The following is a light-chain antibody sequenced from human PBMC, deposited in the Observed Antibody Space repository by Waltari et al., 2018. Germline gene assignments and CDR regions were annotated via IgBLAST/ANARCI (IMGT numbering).Light chain of an antibody. CDR3: MQGTYWPYS. CDR2: KVS. V-gene: IGKV2-30*02. J-gene: IGKJ2*01. Sequence: DVVMTQSPLSLPVTLGQPASISCKSSQSLVHSDGNTYLMWFHQGPGQSPRRLIYKVSARESGVPNRFSGSGSGTDFTLKISRVEAGDVGVYYCMQGTYWPYSFGQGTKLDIK. CDR1: QSLVHSDGNTY.